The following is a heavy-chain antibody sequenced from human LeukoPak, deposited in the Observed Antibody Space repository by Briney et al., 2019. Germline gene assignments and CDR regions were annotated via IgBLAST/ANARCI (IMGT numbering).Heavy chain of an antibody. D-gene: IGHD2-15*01. CDR3: ARLSMLGYCSGGSCSLAMDV. CDR1: GGSFSGYY. V-gene: IGHV4-34*01. Sequence: SETLSLTCAVYGGSFSGYYWSWIRQPPGKGLEWIGEINHSGSTNYNPSLKSRVTISVDTSKNQFSLKLSSVTAADTAVYYCARLSMLGYCSGGSCSLAMDVWGKGTTVTISS. CDR2: INHSGST. J-gene: IGHJ6*04.